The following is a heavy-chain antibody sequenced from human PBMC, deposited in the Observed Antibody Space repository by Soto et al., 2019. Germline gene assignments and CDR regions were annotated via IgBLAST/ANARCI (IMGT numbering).Heavy chain of an antibody. CDR2: INTDGSDT. Sequence: GVSLRLSCAASGFTFSSDWLHWVRQAPGKGLVWVSRINTDGSDTTYADSVKGRFTISRDNAKNTLYLQMNSLRAADTAVYYCARGLITGSQYSGGWYYFDSWGQGTQVTVSS. CDR1: GFTFSSDW. D-gene: IGHD1-26*01. J-gene: IGHJ4*02. CDR3: ARGLITGSQYSGGWYYFDS. V-gene: IGHV3-74*01.